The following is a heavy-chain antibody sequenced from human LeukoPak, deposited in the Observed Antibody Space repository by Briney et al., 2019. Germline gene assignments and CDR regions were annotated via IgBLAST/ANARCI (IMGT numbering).Heavy chain of an antibody. CDR3: ARGDDYGGAWYYFDC. CDR2: IYSGGST. D-gene: IGHD4-23*01. V-gene: IGHV3-53*01. CDR1: GFTVSSNY. J-gene: IGHJ4*02. Sequence: GGSLRLSCAASGFTVSSNYMSWVRQAPGKGLEGVSVIYSGGSTYYADSVKGRFTISRHNSKNTLYLQMNSLRAEDTAVYYCARGDDYGGAWYYFDCWGQGTLVTVSS.